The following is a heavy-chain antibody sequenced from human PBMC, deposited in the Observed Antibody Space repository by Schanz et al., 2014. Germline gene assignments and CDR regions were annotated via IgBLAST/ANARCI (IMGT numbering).Heavy chain of an antibody. V-gene: IGHV3-7*01. CDR2: INQDGSDK. Sequence: EVQLVESGGGLLQPGGSLRLSCAASGFTFGTFWMSWVRQAPGKGLEWVANINQDGSDKSYVDSVKGRFTISRDNAKTSMSLHMNRLRAKATAVYYCARDKGGYYPFDYWGQGSLVTVSS. D-gene: IGHD3-22*01. CDR3: ARDKGGYYPFDY. CDR1: GFTFGTFW. J-gene: IGHJ4*02.